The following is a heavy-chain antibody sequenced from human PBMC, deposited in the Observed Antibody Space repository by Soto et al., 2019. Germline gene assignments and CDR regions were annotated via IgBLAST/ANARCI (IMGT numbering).Heavy chain of an antibody. CDR1: GFTFSSYA. CDR2: ISGSGGST. J-gene: IGHJ4*02. V-gene: IGHV3-23*01. D-gene: IGHD4-17*01. CDR3: AKELHSRNYGDLYSFDY. Sequence: PGGSLRLSCAASGFTFSSYAMSWVRQAPGKELEWVSAISGSGGSTYYADSVKGRFTISRDNSKNTLYLQMNSLRAEDTAVYFCAKELHSRNYGDLYSFDYWGQGTLVTVSS.